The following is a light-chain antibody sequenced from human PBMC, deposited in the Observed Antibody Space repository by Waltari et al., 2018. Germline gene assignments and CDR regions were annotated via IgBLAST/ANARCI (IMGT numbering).Light chain of an antibody. CDR1: QSISSW. J-gene: IGKJ4*01. Sequence: DIYMPQSPSTLSASVGDRVPIPGRPSQSISSWLAWYQQKPGKAPKLLIYKASSLESGVPSRCSGSGSGTEFTLTISSLQPDDFATYYCQQYNSYPLTFGGGTKVEIK. CDR3: QQYNSYPLT. V-gene: IGKV1-5*03. CDR2: KAS.